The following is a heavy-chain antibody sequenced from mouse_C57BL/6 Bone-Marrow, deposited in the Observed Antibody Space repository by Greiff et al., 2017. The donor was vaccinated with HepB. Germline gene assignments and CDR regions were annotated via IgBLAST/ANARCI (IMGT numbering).Heavy chain of an antibody. CDR3: AKGTTVVGDWYFDV. Sequence: QVQLQQSGPSLVQPSQSLSITCTVSGFSLTSYGVHWVRQPPGKGLEWLGVIWSGGSTDYNAAFISRLSISKDNSKSQVFFKMNSLQADDTAIYYCAKGTTVVGDWYFDVWGTGTTVTVSS. CDR2: IWSGGST. D-gene: IGHD1-1*01. V-gene: IGHV2-4*01. J-gene: IGHJ1*03. CDR1: GFSLTSYG.